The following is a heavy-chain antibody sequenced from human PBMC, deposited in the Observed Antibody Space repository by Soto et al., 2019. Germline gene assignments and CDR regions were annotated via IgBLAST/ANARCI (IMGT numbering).Heavy chain of an antibody. J-gene: IGHJ4*02. D-gene: IGHD6-19*01. V-gene: IGHV3-30*18. Sequence: QVQLVESGGGVVQPGRSLRLSCAASGFTFSSYGMHWVRQAPGKGLEWVAVISYDGSDKYYADSVKGRLPISRDNSKNTVYLQMNSLRADDSAVYFCAKDGNGYSSGWYAPSLDYWGQGTLVTVSS. CDR3: AKDGNGYSSGWYAPSLDY. CDR2: ISYDGSDK. CDR1: GFTFSSYG.